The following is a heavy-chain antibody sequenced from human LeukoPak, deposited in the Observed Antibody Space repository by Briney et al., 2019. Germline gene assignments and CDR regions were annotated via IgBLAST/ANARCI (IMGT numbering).Heavy chain of an antibody. CDR1: GYTFTSYY. D-gene: IGHD3-22*01. V-gene: IGHV1-46*01. CDR3: ARASIIYYYDSSGYWVY. J-gene: IGHJ4*02. Sequence: ASVKVSCKASGYTFTSYYMHWVRQAPGQGLEWMGIINPSGGSTSYAQKFQGRVTITRDTSASTAYMELSNLRSEDTAVYYCARASIIYYYDSSGYWVYWGQGTLVTVSS. CDR2: INPSGGST.